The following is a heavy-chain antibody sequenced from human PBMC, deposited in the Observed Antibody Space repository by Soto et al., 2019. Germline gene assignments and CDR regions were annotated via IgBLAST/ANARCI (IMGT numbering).Heavy chain of an antibody. V-gene: IGHV5-51*01. D-gene: IGHD3-10*01. J-gene: IGHJ6*02. CDR3: ARRSNYYYHLDV. CDR1: GFRFTTYW. Sequence: GESLKISCEGSGFRFTTYWIGWVRQVPWKGLEWMGIIHPGDSDTIYSPSFQGQVTISADTSISTAYLQWNTLKASDTAMYYCARRSNYYYHLDVWGQGTTVTVSS. CDR2: IHPGDSDT.